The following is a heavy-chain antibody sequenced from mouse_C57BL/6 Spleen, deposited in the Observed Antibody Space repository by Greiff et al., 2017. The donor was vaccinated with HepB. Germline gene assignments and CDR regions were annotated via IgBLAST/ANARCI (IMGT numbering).Heavy chain of an antibody. Sequence: EVKLVESEGGLVQPGSSMKLSCTASGFTFSDYYMAWVRQVPEKGLEWVANINYDGSSTYYLDSLKSRFIISRDNAKNILYLQMSSLKSEDTATYYCARDLRRGGFDYWGQGTTLTVSS. V-gene: IGHV5-16*01. CDR3: ARDLRRGGFDY. D-gene: IGHD1-1*01. J-gene: IGHJ2*01. CDR1: GFTFSDYY. CDR2: INYDGSST.